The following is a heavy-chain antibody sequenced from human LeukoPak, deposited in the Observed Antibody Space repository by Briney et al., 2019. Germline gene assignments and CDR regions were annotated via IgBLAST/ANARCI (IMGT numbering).Heavy chain of an antibody. D-gene: IGHD4-23*01. CDR3: ARDRFDYGGRKAFDI. CDR1: GGSITSSY. J-gene: IGHJ3*02. CDR2: IHYTGST. Sequence: SETLSLTCTVSGGSITSSYWSWIRQSPGKGLEWIGYIHYTGSTNYNPSLKSRVTMLIDTSKNQFSLKLSSVTAADTAVYYCARDRFDYGGRKAFDIWGQGTMVTVSS. V-gene: IGHV4-59*01.